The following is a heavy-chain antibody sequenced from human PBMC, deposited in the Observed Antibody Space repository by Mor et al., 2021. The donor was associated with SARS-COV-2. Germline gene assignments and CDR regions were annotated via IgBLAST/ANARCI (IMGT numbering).Heavy chain of an antibody. V-gene: IGHV3-72*01. J-gene: IGHJ4*01. CDR2: TRNKANSYTT. D-gene: IGHD1-26*01. Sequence: GLEWVGRTRNKANSYTTEYAASVKGRFTISRDDSKNSLYLQMNSLKTEVTAVYYCSRGVSYIHFEYWG. CDR3: SRGVSYIHFEY.